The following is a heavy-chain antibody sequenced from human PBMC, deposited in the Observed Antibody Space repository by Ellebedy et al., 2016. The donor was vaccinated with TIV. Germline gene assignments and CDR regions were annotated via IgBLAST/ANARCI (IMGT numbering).Heavy chain of an antibody. CDR1: GLTFSSHA. Sequence: GESLKISCAASGLTFSSHAMSWVRQAPGKGLEWVSAIRASGDTTYYAESVKGRFTISRDNSKNTRYLQMDSLRVDDTAMYYCAKGLGPYATAPDYWGQGTLVTVSS. CDR2: IRASGDTT. CDR3: AKGLGPYATAPDY. J-gene: IGHJ4*02. D-gene: IGHD3-16*01. V-gene: IGHV3-23*01.